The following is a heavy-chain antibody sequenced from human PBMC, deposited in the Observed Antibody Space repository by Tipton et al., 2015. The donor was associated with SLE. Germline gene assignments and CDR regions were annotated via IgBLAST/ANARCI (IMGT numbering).Heavy chain of an antibody. J-gene: IGHJ4*02. V-gene: IGHV4-4*02. Sequence: TLSLTCAVSGASISSNTWWNWVRQTPGKGLEWIGEIFYTGSTNYSPSLKSRVTISVDKSVNQFSLRLISVTAADTAVYYCARLGVGCANCWYYFDLWGQGALVTVSS. CDR3: ARLGVGCANCWYYFDL. CDR2: IFYTGST. CDR1: GASISSNTW. D-gene: IGHD2-21*01.